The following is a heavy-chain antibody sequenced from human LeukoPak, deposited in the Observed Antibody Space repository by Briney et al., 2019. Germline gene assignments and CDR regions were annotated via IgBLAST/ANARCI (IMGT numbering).Heavy chain of an antibody. Sequence: GGSLRLSCTASGFMFSSYGMHWVRQAPGKGLEWVAVISYDGSNKYYVDSVKSRFTISRDNSKNTLYLQMNSLRAEDTAVYYCAKGRGYYGYAADYFQDWGQGTLVTVSS. V-gene: IGHV3-30*18. CDR3: AKGRGYYGYAADYFQD. D-gene: IGHD3-10*01. CDR1: GFMFSSYG. CDR2: ISYDGSNK. J-gene: IGHJ1*01.